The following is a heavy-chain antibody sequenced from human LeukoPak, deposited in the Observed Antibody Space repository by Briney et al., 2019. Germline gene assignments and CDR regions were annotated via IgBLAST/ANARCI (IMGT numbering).Heavy chain of an antibody. CDR3: AKEERFFDWLTIDY. J-gene: IGHJ4*02. CDR1: GFTFNSFA. Sequence: AGGSPRLSCAASGFTFNSFAMSWVRQAPGKGLEWVSAITASGGNTNYTHSVKGRFTISRDNSKNTLYLQMNSLRAEDTAVYYCAKEERFFDWLTIDYWGQGTLVTVPS. V-gene: IGHV3-23*01. D-gene: IGHD3-9*01. CDR2: ITASGGNT.